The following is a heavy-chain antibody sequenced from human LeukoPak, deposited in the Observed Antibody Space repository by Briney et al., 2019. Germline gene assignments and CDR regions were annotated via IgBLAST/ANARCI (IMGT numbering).Heavy chain of an antibody. Sequence: GSLRLSCAASGFTFSSYSMNWVRQAPGKGLEWVSSISSSSSYIYYADSVKGRFTISRDNAKNSLYLQMNSLRAEDTAVYYCARDCSGGSCYPRQYYFDYWGQGTLVTVSS. J-gene: IGHJ4*02. CDR3: ARDCSGGSCYPRQYYFDY. CDR2: ISSSSSYI. CDR1: GFTFSSYS. V-gene: IGHV3-21*01. D-gene: IGHD2-15*01.